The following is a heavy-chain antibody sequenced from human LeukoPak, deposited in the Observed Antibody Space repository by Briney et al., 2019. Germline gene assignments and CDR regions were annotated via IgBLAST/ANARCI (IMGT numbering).Heavy chain of an antibody. V-gene: IGHV5-51*01. J-gene: IGHJ4*02. D-gene: IGHD1-1*01. CDR1: GYSFTSYW. CDR3: ARHETGPYFDY. Sequence: GESLKISCKGSGYSFTSYWIGWVRRMPGKGLECMGIIYPGDSDTRYSPSFQGQVTISADRSISTAYLQWSSLKASDTAMYYCARHETGPYFDYWGQGTLVTVSS. CDR2: IYPGDSDT.